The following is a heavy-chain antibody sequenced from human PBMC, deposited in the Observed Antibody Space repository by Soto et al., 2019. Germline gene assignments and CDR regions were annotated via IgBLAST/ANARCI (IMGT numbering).Heavy chain of an antibody. J-gene: IGHJ3*02. CDR2: IYWDDDN. D-gene: IGHD6-13*01. CDR1: GFSLTTCGGG. CDR3: AHRLGQSGSSWDSGAFDI. Sequence: SGPMLVNPPQILTLTCTFSGFSLTTCGGGVGWIRQPPGKALEWLGFIYWDDDNRYSPSLKSRVTITRDTSKSLVVLIMTNMDPMDTATYYCAHRLGQSGSSWDSGAFDIWGQGIMVTVSS. V-gene: IGHV2-5*02.